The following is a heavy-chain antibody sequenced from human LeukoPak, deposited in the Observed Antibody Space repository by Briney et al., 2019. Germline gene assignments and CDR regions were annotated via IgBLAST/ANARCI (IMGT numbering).Heavy chain of an antibody. D-gene: IGHD2-2*01. J-gene: IGHJ6*03. CDR1: DFTFSSYS. CDR3: ARSTVVPSAVDYYYYMDV. CDR2: ISSSGAYI. V-gene: IGHV3-21*01. Sequence: GGSLRLSCVASDFTFSSYSINWVRQAPGKGLEWVSSISSSGAYIYYADSVKGRFTISRDNAKNSLYLQMNRLRAADTALYYCARSTVVPSAVDYYYYMDVWGKGTTVTVSS.